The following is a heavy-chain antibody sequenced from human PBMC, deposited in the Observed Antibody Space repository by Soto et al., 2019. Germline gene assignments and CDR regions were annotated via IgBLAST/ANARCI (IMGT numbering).Heavy chain of an antibody. CDR2: SMPRLGTA. V-gene: IGHV1-69*01. J-gene: IGHJ3*01. CDR1: GG. CDR3: ANRAYCGGDCFAFAV. Sequence: QVQLVQSGAEVKKPGASVRVSCKASGGINWVRQAPGHGLGWMGGSMPRLGTADYAKRFQGRVTITADDLTNTSYMEWSSVRSEDTAVYYCANRAYCGGDCFAFAVWGQGTSVTVSS. D-gene: IGHD2-21*02.